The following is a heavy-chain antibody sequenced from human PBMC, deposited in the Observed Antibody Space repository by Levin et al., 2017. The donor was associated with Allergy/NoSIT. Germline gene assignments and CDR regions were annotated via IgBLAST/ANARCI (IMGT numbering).Heavy chain of an antibody. J-gene: IGHJ4*02. D-gene: IGHD2-2*01. Sequence: PGGSLRLSCAASGFTFSSYGMHWVRQAPGKGLEWVAVISYDGSNKYYADSVKGRFTISRDNSKNTLYLQMNSLRAEDTAVYYCAKDRDIVVAPHFDYWGQGTLVTVSS. CDR2: ISYDGSNK. CDR3: AKDRDIVVAPHFDY. V-gene: IGHV3-30*18. CDR1: GFTFSSYG.